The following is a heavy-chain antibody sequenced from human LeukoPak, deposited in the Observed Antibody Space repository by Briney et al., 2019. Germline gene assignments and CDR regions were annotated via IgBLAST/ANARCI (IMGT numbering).Heavy chain of an antibody. Sequence: GESLKLSCAASGFSFSGSAIHWVRQSSGKGLEWVGQIDKKDKGYATATAYAASVKGRFTISRDDSINTAYLQMKSLKTEDTALYYCTRDSGTYNWFGPWGQGTLVTVSS. V-gene: IGHV3-73*01. CDR2: IDKKDKGYATAT. CDR3: TRDSGTYNWFGP. D-gene: IGHD1-26*01. J-gene: IGHJ5*02. CDR1: GFSFSGSA.